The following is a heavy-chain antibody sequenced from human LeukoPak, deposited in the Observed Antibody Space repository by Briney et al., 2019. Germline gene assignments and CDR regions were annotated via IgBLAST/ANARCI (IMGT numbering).Heavy chain of an antibody. Sequence: PGGSLRLSCAASGFTVSSNYMSWVRQAPGKGLEWVSVIYSGGSTYYADSVKGRITISRDNSKNTLYLQMNSLRAEDTAVYYCARENYYDSSGYYLFDYWGQGTLVTVSS. J-gene: IGHJ4*02. CDR2: IYSGGST. CDR1: GFTVSSNY. D-gene: IGHD3-22*01. CDR3: ARENYYDSSGYYLFDY. V-gene: IGHV3-53*01.